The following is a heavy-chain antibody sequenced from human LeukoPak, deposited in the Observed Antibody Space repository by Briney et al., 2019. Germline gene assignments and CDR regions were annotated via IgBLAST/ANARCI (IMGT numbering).Heavy chain of an antibody. Sequence: GGSLRLSCAASGFTFSSYTMNWVRQPPGKGLEWVSNIGTSSTTIYYADSVKGRFTISRDNSKNTLYLQMGSLRAEDMAVYYCARAVAYYYDSSGYPYYFDYWGQGTLVTVSS. V-gene: IGHV3-48*01. J-gene: IGHJ4*02. D-gene: IGHD3-22*01. CDR1: GFTFSSYT. CDR3: ARAVAYYYDSSGYPYYFDY. CDR2: IGTSSTTI.